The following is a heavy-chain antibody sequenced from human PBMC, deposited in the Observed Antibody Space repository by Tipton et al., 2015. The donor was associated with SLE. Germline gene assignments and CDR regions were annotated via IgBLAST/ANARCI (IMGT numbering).Heavy chain of an antibody. CDR2: IRYDGSTK. Sequence: SLRLSCAASGFPLTFYGMHWVRQAPGKGLEWVAFIRYDGSTKYYADSVKGRFSISRDNSKNALYLQMNSLRAEDTAVYYCVKEVLGSCTSTSCYYFDYWGQGTLVTVSS. J-gene: IGHJ4*02. CDR1: GFPLTFYG. D-gene: IGHD2-2*01. CDR3: VKEVLGSCTSTSCYYFDY. V-gene: IGHV3-30*02.